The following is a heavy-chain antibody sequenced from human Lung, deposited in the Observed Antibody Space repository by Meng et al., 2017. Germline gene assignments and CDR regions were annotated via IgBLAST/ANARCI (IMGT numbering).Heavy chain of an antibody. J-gene: IGHJ4*02. CDR1: GYTFAAYW. CDR2: IDPNNDHT. CDR3: ARDEDISAAGKLFGDY. V-gene: IGHV1-2*06. D-gene: IGHD6-13*01. Sequence: QVHLVQSGPDVKKPGASVKLSCKPSGYTFAAYWIHWLRQAPGQGLEWMGRIDPNNDHTQYAQNFQGRVTMTSDTSISTVYMELNGLRSDDTAVYYCARDEDISAAGKLFGDYWGQGTLVTVSS.